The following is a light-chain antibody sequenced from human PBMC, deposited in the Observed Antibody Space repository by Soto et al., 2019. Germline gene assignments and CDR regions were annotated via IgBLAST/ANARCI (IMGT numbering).Light chain of an antibody. V-gene: IGKV3-20*01. CDR3: QQFSSTPWT. CDR1: QSVSSTY. Sequence: EIVLTQSPGTLSLSPGERATLSCRASQSVSSTYLAWYQQKPGRAPRLLIYDASSRATGIPDRFSGSGSGTDFTLTISRLEPEDFAVYYCQQFSSTPWTFSQGTEVEIK. J-gene: IGKJ1*01. CDR2: DAS.